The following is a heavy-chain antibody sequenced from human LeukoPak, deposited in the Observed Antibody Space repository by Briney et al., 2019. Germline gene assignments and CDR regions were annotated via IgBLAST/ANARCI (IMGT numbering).Heavy chain of an antibody. D-gene: IGHD2-21*02. Sequence: SVKVSCKASGGAFSSCAISWVRQAPGQGLEWMGRIIPILGIANYAQKFQGRVTMTRDTSISTAYMELSRLRSDDTAVYYCARVVTATGFDYWGQGTLVTVSS. CDR1: GGAFSSCA. CDR3: ARVVTATGFDY. CDR2: IIPILGIA. J-gene: IGHJ4*02. V-gene: IGHV1-69*04.